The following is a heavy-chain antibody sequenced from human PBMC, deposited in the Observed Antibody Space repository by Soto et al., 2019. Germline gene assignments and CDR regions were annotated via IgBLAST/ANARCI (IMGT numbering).Heavy chain of an antibody. CDR3: ARDLSKSAGTFDY. V-gene: IGHV1-2*04. CDR1: GYTFTGYY. D-gene: IGHD6-19*01. CDR2: INPNSGGT. Sequence: GASVKVSCKASGYTFTGYYMHWVRQAPGQGFEWMGWINPNSGGTNYAQKFQGWVTMTRDTSISAAYMELSRLRSDDTAVYYCARDLSKSAGTFDYWGQGTLVTVSS. J-gene: IGHJ4*02.